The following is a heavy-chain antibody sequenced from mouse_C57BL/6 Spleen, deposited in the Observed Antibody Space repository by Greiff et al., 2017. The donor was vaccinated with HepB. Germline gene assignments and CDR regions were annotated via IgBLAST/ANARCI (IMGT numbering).Heavy chain of an antibody. J-gene: IGHJ2*01. Sequence: QVHVKQSGPELVKPGASVKISCKASGYAFSSSWMNWVKQRPGKGLEWIGRIYPGDGDTNYNGKFKGKATLTADKSSSTAYMQLSSLTSEDSAVYVCAREDYFDHWGQGTTLTVSS. V-gene: IGHV1-82*01. CDR2: IYPGDGDT. CDR3: AREDYFDH. CDR1: GYAFSSSW.